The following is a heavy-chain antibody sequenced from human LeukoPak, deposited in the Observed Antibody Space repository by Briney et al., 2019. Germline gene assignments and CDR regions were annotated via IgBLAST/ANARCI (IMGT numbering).Heavy chain of an antibody. Sequence: SQTLSLTCTVSGGSISSGDYYWSWIRQPPGKGLEWIGYIYYSGSANYNPSLKSRVTISVDMSKNYFALKLSSVTAADTAVYYCARGSRQFDYWGQGTLVTVSS. CDR2: IYYSGSA. CDR1: GGSISSGDYY. J-gene: IGHJ4*02. V-gene: IGHV4-30-4*01. CDR3: ARGSRQFDY.